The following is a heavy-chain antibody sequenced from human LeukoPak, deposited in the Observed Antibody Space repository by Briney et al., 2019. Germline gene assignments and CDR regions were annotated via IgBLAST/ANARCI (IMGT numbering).Heavy chain of an antibody. V-gene: IGHV1-18*01. D-gene: IGHD4-17*01. Sequence: GASVKVSCKASGYTFTSYGISWVRQAPGQGLEWMGWISAYNGNTNYAQKLQGRVTMTTDTSTSTAYMELRSLRSDDTAVYYCARVPIDYGDYPVDYWGQGTLVTVSS. CDR3: ARVPIDYGDYPVDY. CDR1: GYTFTSYG. J-gene: IGHJ4*02. CDR2: ISAYNGNT.